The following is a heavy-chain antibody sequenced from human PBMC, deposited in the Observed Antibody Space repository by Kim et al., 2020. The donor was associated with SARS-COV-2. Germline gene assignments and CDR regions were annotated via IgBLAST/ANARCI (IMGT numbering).Heavy chain of an antibody. V-gene: IGHV4-59*01. D-gene: IGHD2-15*01. CDR3: ARAWPSSQRPGLFDY. J-gene: IGHJ4*02. CDR2: IYYSGST. Sequence: SETLSLTCTVSGGSISSYYWSWIRQPPGKGLEWIGYIYYSGSTNYNPSLKSRVTISVDTSKNQFSLKLSSVTAADTAVYYCARAWPSSQRPGLFDYWGQGTLVTVSS. CDR1: GGSISSYY.